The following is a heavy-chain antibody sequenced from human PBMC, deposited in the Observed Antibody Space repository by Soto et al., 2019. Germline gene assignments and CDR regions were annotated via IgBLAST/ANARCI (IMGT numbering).Heavy chain of an antibody. CDR3: ARGMGYYDSSGSLPPYYYYYGMDV. CDR2: IIPIFGTA. J-gene: IGHJ6*02. Sequence: SVKVSCKASGGTFSSYAISWVRQAPGQGLEWMGGIIPIFGTANYAQKFQGRVTITADESTSTAYMELSSLRSEDTAVYYCARGMGYYDSSGSLPPYYYYYGMDVWGQGTTVTVSS. D-gene: IGHD3-22*01. V-gene: IGHV1-69*13. CDR1: GGTFSSYA.